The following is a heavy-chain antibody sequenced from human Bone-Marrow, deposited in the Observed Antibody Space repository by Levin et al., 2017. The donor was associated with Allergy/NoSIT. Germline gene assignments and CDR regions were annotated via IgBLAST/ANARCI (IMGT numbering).Heavy chain of an antibody. Sequence: GESLKISCVASGLTFSNAKMNWVRRAPGKGLEWLGRIRSNADGGTTDYAASIKGRFSISRDDSKSTVYLQMNNLKAEDSGVYYCSTDRDWGQGTPVSVSS. V-gene: IGHV3-15*01. CDR2: IRSNADGGTT. J-gene: IGHJ4*02. CDR1: GLTFSNAK. CDR3: STDRD.